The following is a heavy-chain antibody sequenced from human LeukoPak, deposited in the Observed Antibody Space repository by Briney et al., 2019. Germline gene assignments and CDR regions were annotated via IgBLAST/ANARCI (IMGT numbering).Heavy chain of an antibody. V-gene: IGHV3-23*01. D-gene: IGHD3-10*01. Sequence: PGGSLRLSCAASGFLFSDCTMSWLRQAPGEGLQWVSAITPNGGFATYAESVKGRFIISRDNSRNTLYLQMNSLIAEDTAVYYCAKPHASGIYLPYDNWGQGTPVTVSS. J-gene: IGHJ4*02. CDR2: ITPNGGFA. CDR3: AKPHASGIYLPYDN. CDR1: GFLFSDCT.